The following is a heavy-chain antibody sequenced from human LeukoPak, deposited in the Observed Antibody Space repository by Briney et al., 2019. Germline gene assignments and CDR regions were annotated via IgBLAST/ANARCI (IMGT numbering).Heavy chain of an antibody. CDR3: ARGYYGSGTGDYFDY. CDR2: INHNGST. CDR1: GASISSYY. V-gene: IGHV4-34*01. Sequence: PSETLSLTCSVSGASISSYYWNWIRQPPGKGLEWIGEINHNGSTNYNPSLKSRVTISVDTSKNQFSLKLSSVTAADTAVYYCARGYYGSGTGDYFDYWGQGTLVTVSS. J-gene: IGHJ4*02. D-gene: IGHD3-10*01.